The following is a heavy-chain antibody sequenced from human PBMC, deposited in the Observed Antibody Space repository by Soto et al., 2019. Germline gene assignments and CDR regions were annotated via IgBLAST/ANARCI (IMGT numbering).Heavy chain of an antibody. D-gene: IGHD3-10*01. CDR3: ARQGFGPLHGLVAV. V-gene: IGHV4-59*08. CDR2: VHHSWGS. Sequence: QVQLQESGPGLVKPSETMSLSCTVSGGSISSYYWSWFRQSPGKRMEWIGYVHHSWGSSYNPSLRSRVAISLATSKRQFSLKVTSVTATDTAVYYCARQGFGPLHGLVAVWGQGTTVTVSS. CDR1: GGSISSYY. J-gene: IGHJ6*02.